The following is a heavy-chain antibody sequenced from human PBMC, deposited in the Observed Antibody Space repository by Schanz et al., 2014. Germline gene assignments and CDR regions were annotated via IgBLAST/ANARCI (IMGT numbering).Heavy chain of an antibody. J-gene: IGHJ4*02. CDR2: IWYDGSNK. Sequence: VQLLESGGGLVQPGGSLRLSCAASGFTFSSYGMHWVRQAPGKGLEWVAIIWYDGSNKYYADPVKGRFTISRDNSKNTLYLQVNSLRAEDTAVYYCAKHVRSLTGNDYWGQGTLVTVSS. CDR1: GFTFSSYG. V-gene: IGHV3-33*06. D-gene: IGHD3-9*01. CDR3: AKHVRSLTGNDY.